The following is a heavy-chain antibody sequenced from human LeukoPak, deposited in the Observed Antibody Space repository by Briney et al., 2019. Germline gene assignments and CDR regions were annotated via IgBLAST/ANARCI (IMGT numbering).Heavy chain of an antibody. CDR2: ISSSGSTM. CDR1: GFTFSSYE. D-gene: IGHD3-10*01. J-gene: IGHJ5*02. Sequence: GGSLRLSCAASGFTFSSYEMNWVRQAPGKGLEWVSFISSSGSTMFYADSVKGRFTISRDNAKNSLYLQMDSLRAEDTAVYYCARDVLWFGESPSRNWFDPWGQGTLVTVSS. V-gene: IGHV3-48*03. CDR3: ARDVLWFGESPSRNWFDP.